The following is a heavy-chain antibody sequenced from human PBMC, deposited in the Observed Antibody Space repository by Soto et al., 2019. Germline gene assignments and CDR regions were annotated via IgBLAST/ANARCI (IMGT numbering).Heavy chain of an antibody. CDR3: TRAGSDPGNFYISNYYAMDV. V-gene: IGHV3-53*01. J-gene: IGHJ6*02. CDR1: GFSVSSDY. D-gene: IGHD3-10*01. Sequence: GWSLRLSCAASGFSVSSDYMSWVRQAPGKGLEWVSLIYSGGDTYYADSVKRRFTISRDISSNTIYLHMTSLRADDTAIYYCTRAGSDPGNFYISNYYAMDVWGRGTTVTVSS. CDR2: IYSGGDT.